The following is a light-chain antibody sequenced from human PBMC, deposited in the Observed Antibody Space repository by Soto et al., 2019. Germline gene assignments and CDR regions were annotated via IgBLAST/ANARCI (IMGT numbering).Light chain of an antibody. CDR2: DAS. J-gene: IGKJ1*01. Sequence: EIVLTQSPATLSLSPGERATLSCRASQSVSSYLAWYQQKPGQAPRLLIYDASNRATGIPARFSGSGSGTDFTLTISSLEPEDFAVYYCQQRSNWWTFGQGAKVAI. CDR1: QSVSSY. V-gene: IGKV3-11*01. CDR3: QQRSNWWT.